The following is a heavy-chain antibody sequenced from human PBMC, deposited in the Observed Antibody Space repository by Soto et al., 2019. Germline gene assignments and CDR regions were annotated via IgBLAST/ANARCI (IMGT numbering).Heavy chain of an antibody. J-gene: IGHJ4*02. Sequence: GVLRLSCAASGFTFSSYSMNWVRQAPGKGLEWVSSISSSSSYIYYADSVKGRFTISRDNAKNSLYLQMNSLRAEDTAVYYCARELLTDYYGSGSYYNSFDYWGQGTLVTAPQ. V-gene: IGHV3-21*01. CDR1: GFTFSSYS. CDR2: ISSSSSYI. CDR3: ARELLTDYYGSGSYYNSFDY. D-gene: IGHD3-10*01.